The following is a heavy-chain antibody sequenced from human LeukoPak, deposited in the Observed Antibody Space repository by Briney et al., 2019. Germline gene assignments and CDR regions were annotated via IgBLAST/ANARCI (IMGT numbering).Heavy chain of an antibody. V-gene: IGHV3-23*01. CDR1: GFTFSSYA. D-gene: IGHD3-22*01. CDR3: AKDVTMIVVAYVQYYFDY. CDR2: ISGSGGST. J-gene: IGHJ4*02. Sequence: PGGSLRLSCAASGFTFSSYAMSWVRQAPGKGLEWVSAISGSGGSTYYADSVKGRFTISRDNSKNTLYLQMNSLRAEDTAVYYCAKDVTMIVVAYVQYYFDYWGQGTLVTVSS.